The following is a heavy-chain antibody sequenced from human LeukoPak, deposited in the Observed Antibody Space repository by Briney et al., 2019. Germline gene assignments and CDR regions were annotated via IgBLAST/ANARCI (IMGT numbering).Heavy chain of an antibody. CDR3: ARHFSEDGYTAAPFQH. Sequence: SETLSLTCTVSGGSISSYYWSWFRQPAGKELEWIGRIYTSGSPNYNPSLKCLVTTSVDTSKNQFSLTLCSVTADDTTVYYFARHFSEDGYTAAPFQHWGQGTLVTVSS. CDR2: IYTSGSP. V-gene: IGHV4-4*07. D-gene: IGHD5-24*01. J-gene: IGHJ1*01. CDR1: GGSISSYY.